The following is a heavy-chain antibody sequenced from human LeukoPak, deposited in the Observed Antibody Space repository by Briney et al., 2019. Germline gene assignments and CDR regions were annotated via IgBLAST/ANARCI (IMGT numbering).Heavy chain of an antibody. V-gene: IGHV1-69*13. J-gene: IGHJ4*02. CDR2: IIPIFGTA. Sequence: SVKVSCKASGGTFSGYAISWVRQAPGQGLEWMGGIIPIFGTANYAQKFQGRVTITADESTSTAYMELSSLRSEDTAVYYCARERITSGGSYGRGGWVDYWGQGTLVTVSS. CDR3: ARERITSGGSYGRGGWVDY. CDR1: GGTFSGYA. D-gene: IGHD1-26*01.